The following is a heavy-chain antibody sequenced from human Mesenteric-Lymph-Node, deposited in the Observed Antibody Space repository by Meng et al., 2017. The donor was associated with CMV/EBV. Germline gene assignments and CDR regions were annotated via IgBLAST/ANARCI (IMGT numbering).Heavy chain of an antibody. V-gene: IGHV3-7*01. CDR1: GFTFSFYW. CDR2: IKQDGSEK. J-gene: IGHJ4*02. CDR3: ARDQPANWNDVISY. D-gene: IGHD1-1*01. Sequence: GESLKISCAASGFTFSFYWMSWVRQAPGKGLEWVANIKQDGSEKYYVDSVKGRFTISRDNAKDSLYLQMNSLRAEDTALYYCARDQPANWNDVISYWGQGTLVTVSS.